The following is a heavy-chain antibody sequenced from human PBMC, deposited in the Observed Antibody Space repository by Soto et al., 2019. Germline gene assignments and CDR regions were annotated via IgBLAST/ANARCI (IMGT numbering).Heavy chain of an antibody. CDR2: ISSSGSTI. CDR3: ARERIDTITIFGVDPDAFDI. Sequence: PGGSLRLSCAASGFTFSDYYMSWIRQAPGKGLEWVSYISSSGSTIYYANSVKGRFTISTDNAKNSLYLQMHSLRAEDTAVYYCARERIDTITIFGVDPDAFDIWGQGTMVTVSS. CDR1: GFTFSDYY. V-gene: IGHV3-11*01. J-gene: IGHJ3*02. D-gene: IGHD3-3*01.